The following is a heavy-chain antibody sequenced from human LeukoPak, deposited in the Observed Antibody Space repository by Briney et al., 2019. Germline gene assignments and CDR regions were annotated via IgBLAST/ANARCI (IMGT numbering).Heavy chain of an antibody. V-gene: IGHV1-18*01. Sequence: ASVKVSRKASGYTFTSYGISWVRQAPGQGLEWMGWISAYNGNTNYAQKLQGRVTMTTDTSTSTAYMELRSLRSDDTAVYYCASVDIVATIPSFDYWGQGTLVTVSS. CDR2: ISAYNGNT. D-gene: IGHD5-12*01. J-gene: IGHJ4*02. CDR1: GYTFTSYG. CDR3: ASVDIVATIPSFDY.